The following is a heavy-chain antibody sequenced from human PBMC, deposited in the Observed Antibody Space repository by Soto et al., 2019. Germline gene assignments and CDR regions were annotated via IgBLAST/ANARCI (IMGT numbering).Heavy chain of an antibody. V-gene: IGHV3-15*01. CDR1: GITFSDVW. Sequence: PGGSLRLSCAVSGITFSDVWMTWVRQAPGKGLEWVGRIKRKIDGETRDYTAPVRGRFTISRDDSKSTLYLQMNSLKTEDTAMYSCAKDRQYPRDYFHYWGQGTLVTVYS. D-gene: IGHD4-4*01. J-gene: IGHJ4*02. CDR3: AKDRQYPRDYFHY. CDR2: IKRKIDGETR.